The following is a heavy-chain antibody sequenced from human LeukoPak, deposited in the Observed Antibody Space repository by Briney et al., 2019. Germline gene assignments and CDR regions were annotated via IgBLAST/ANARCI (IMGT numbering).Heavy chain of an antibody. V-gene: IGHV1-18*01. CDR3: ATTQDYSEYLLGYFDY. J-gene: IGHJ4*02. D-gene: IGHD4-17*01. CDR1: GYTFTTYA. Sequence: GASVKVSCKASGYTFTTYAISWVRQAPGQGLEWMGWISTKTGNTNYAQKFQGRVTLTTDTSTSTAYMELRSLTLDDTAVYYRATTQDYSEYLLGYFDYWGQGSLVTVSS. CDR2: ISTKTGNT.